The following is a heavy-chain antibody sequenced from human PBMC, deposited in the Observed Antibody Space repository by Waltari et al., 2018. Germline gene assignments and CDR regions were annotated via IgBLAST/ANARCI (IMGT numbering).Heavy chain of an antibody. CDR3: ARAQVRERLILDYFDF. CDR2: INTDGSSA. CDR1: GLTFSSFW. Sequence: EVQLVESGGGLVQPGGFLRLSCAASGLTFSSFWMHWVRQAPGEGLVWVSRINTDGSSANYAESVKGRFTISRDNAKNTLYLQMDSLRAEDTAVYYCARAQVRERLILDYFDFWGQGTLVSVSS. D-gene: IGHD6-25*01. J-gene: IGHJ4*02. V-gene: IGHV3-74*01.